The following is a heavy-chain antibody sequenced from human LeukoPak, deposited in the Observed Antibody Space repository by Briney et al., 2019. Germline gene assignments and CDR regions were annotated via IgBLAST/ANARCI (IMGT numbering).Heavy chain of an antibody. J-gene: IGHJ3*02. Sequence: GESLKISCKGSGYSFTSYWIGWVRQMPGKGLEWMGIIYPGDSDTRYSPSFQGQVTISADKSISTAYLQWSSLKASDTAMHYCARPNRGYSYAGLDAFDIWGQGTMVTVSS. CDR2: IYPGDSDT. D-gene: IGHD5-18*01. CDR3: ARPNRGYSYAGLDAFDI. V-gene: IGHV5-51*01. CDR1: GYSFTSYW.